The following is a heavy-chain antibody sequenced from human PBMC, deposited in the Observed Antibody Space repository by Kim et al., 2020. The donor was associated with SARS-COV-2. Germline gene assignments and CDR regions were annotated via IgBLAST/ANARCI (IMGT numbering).Heavy chain of an antibody. CDR2: IYYSGST. J-gene: IGHJ4*02. D-gene: IGHD3-22*01. CDR3: ARGGGGWYYYDSSGYYYFDY. CDR1: GGSISSYY. V-gene: IGHV4-59*01. Sequence: SETLSLTCTVSGGSISSYYWSWIRQPPGKGLEWIGYIYYSGSTNYNPSLKSRVTISVDTSKNQFSLKLSSVTAADTAVYYCARGGGGWYYYDSSGYYYFDYWGQGTLVTVSS.